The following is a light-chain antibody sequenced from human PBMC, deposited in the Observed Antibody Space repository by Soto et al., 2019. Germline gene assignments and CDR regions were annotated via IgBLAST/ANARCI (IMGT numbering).Light chain of an antibody. V-gene: IGKV3-15*01. Sequence: EIVMTQSPATLSVSPGERATLSCRASQSVASNLAWHQQKPGQAPRLLIYGASTRATGIPARFSGSGSGTEFTLTISRLQSEDFAVYYCQQYNNWPPYTFGQGTKLQIK. CDR1: QSVASN. CDR2: GAS. CDR3: QQYNNWPPYT. J-gene: IGKJ2*01.